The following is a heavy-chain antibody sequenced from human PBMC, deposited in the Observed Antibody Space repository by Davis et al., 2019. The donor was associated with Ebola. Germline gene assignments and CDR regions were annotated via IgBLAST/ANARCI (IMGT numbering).Heavy chain of an antibody. CDR1: GFTVSSYD. V-gene: IGHV3-13*04. CDR3: VREVSDYDSPYYYVDV. Sequence: GESLKISCAASGFTVSSYDMHWVRQVTGKGLEWVSSLGPAGDTYYPDSVKGRFTISRDGAKNSLYLQMNSLRAGDTAVYYCVREVSDYDSPYYYVDVWGQGTAVTVSS. CDR2: LGPAGDT. J-gene: IGHJ6*02. D-gene: IGHD5-12*01.